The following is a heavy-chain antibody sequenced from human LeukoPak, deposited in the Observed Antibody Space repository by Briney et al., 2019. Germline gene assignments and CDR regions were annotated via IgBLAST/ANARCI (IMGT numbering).Heavy chain of an antibody. J-gene: IGHJ4*02. D-gene: IGHD2-2*01. CDR2: ISAGSST. Sequence: PGGSLRLSCAASGFTFSSYAMSWVRQAPGKGLEWVSAISAGSSTYYADSVKGRFTISRDNSENTLYLQMNSLRAEDTAVYYCAKGGSTSPNGINDYWGQGTLVTVSS. CDR3: AKGGSTSPNGINDY. CDR1: GFTFSSYA. V-gene: IGHV3-23*01.